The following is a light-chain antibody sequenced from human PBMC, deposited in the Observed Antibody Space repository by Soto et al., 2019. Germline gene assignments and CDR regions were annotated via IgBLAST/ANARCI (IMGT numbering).Light chain of an antibody. V-gene: IGKV3-11*01. J-gene: IGKJ5*01. Sequence: EIVLTQSPATLSLSPGERATLSCRSSQTVSNYLAWYQQKPGQAPRLLIYDASIRATGIPARFSGSGSGTDFTLTSSSLEPEYFAVYYCQQRSNWPPITCGQGTRLEIE. CDR3: QQRSNWPPIT. CDR2: DAS. CDR1: QTVSNY.